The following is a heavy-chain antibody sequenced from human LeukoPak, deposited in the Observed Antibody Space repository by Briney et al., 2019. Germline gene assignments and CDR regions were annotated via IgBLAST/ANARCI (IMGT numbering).Heavy chain of an antibody. CDR1: GFTFSSYG. CDR3: AKAGSRWLPTNYYYYYYMDV. V-gene: IGHV3-30*18. D-gene: IGHD5-24*01. CDR2: ISYDGSNK. J-gene: IGHJ6*03. Sequence: PGGSLRLSCAASGFTFSSYGMHWVRQAPGKGLEWVAVISYDGSNKYYADSVKGRFTISRDNSKNTLYLQMNSLRAEDTAVYYCAKAGSRWLPTNYYYYYYMDVWGKGTTVTVSS.